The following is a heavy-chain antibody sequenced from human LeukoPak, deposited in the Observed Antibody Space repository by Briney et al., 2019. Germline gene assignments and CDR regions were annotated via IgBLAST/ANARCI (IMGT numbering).Heavy chain of an antibody. CDR3: ARSLSTTGLR. Sequence: SETLSLTCTVSGGSISSSSYYWGWIRQPPGKGLEWIGSIYYSGSTYYNPSLKSRVTISVDTSKNQFSLKLSSVTAADTAVYYCARSLSTTGLRWGQGTLVTVSS. V-gene: IGHV4-39*01. CDR2: IYYSGST. D-gene: IGHD1-1*01. J-gene: IGHJ4*02. CDR1: GGSISSSSYY.